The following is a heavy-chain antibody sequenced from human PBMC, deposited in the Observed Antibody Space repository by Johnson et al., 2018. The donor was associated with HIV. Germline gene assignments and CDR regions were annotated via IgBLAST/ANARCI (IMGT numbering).Heavy chain of an antibody. CDR3: ARGRKTVTTGRPSAFDI. Sequence: VQLVESGGGLVQSGGSLRLSCAASGFTFSNHWMHWVRQAPGKGLVWVSRINSDGSSRNYADSVKGRFTISRDNAKNTLYLQMNSLRAEDTAVYYCARGRKTVTTGRPSAFDIWGQGTMVTVSS. D-gene: IGHD4-17*01. CDR2: INSDGSSR. V-gene: IGHV3-74*02. J-gene: IGHJ3*02. CDR1: GFTFSNHW.